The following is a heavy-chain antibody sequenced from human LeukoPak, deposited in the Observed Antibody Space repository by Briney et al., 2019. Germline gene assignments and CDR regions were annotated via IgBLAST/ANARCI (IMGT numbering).Heavy chain of an antibody. D-gene: IGHD3-22*01. Sequence: GGSLRLSCAASAFTFSSYWMHWFRQAPGKGLVWVSRINSDGSSTSYADSVKGRFTISRDNAKNTLYLQMNSLRGEDTAVYYCARVRGYDTSDFDYWGQGTLVTVSS. CDR3: ARVRGYDTSDFDY. V-gene: IGHV3-74*01. CDR2: INSDGSST. CDR1: AFTFSSYW. J-gene: IGHJ4*02.